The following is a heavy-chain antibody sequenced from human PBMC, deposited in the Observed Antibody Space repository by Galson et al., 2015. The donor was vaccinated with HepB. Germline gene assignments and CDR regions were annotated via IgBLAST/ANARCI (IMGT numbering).Heavy chain of an antibody. J-gene: IGHJ5*02. CDR3: TTYYPIGVSTNWFDP. CDR1: GFTVSSNY. Sequence: SLRLSCAASGFTVSSNYMSWVRQAPGKGLEWVSVIYSGGTTDYAAPVKGRFTISRDDSKNTLYLQMNSLKTEDTAVYYCTTYYPIGVSTNWFDPWGQGTLATVSS. CDR2: IYSGGTT. V-gene: IGHV3-53*01. D-gene: IGHD2-8*01.